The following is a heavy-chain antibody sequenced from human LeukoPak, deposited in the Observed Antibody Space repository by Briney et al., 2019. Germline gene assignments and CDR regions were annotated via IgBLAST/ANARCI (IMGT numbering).Heavy chain of an antibody. CDR3: ARDYYGSGTYYTPPQASGY. D-gene: IGHD3-10*01. J-gene: IGHJ4*02. CDR2: ISISGGST. Sequence: GGSLRLSGAASGFTFSSYGMSWVRQAPGKGLEWVSSISISGGSTYYTDSVKGRFTISRDNSDNTLFLQMNSLRAEDTAVYFCARDYYGSGTYYTPPQASGYWGQGTLVTVSS. V-gene: IGHV3-23*01. CDR1: GFTFSSYG.